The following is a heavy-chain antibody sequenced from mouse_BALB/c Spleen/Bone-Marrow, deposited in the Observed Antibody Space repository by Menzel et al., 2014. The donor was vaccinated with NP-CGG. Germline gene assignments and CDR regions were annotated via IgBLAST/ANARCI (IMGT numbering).Heavy chain of an antibody. CDR1: GFTFSSFG. J-gene: IGHJ2*01. V-gene: IGHV5-17*02. CDR3: ARLDVGGY. CDR2: ISDGSSTI. Sequence: EVNLVESGGGLVQPGGSRELSCAASGFTFSSFGMHWVRQAPEKGLEWVAYISDGSSTIYYADTVKGRFTIFRDNPKNTLFLQMTSLRSEDTAMYYCARLDVGGYWGQGTTLTVSS.